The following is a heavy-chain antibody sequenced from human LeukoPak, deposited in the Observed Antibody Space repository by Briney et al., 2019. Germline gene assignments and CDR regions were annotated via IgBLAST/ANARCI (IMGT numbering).Heavy chain of an antibody. J-gene: IGHJ4*02. CDR2: IKQDGSEK. Sequence: GGSLRLSCAASGFTFSSYLMSWVRQAPGKGLEWVANIKQDGSEKYYVDSVKGRFTISRDNAKNSLYLQMNSLRAEDTAVYYCARDLGITGDTPLGGWGQGTLVTVSS. V-gene: IGHV3-7*01. CDR1: GFTFSSYL. CDR3: ARDLGITGDTPLGG. D-gene: IGHD1-20*01.